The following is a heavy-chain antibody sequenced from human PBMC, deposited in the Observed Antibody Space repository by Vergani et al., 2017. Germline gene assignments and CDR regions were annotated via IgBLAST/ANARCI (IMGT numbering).Heavy chain of an antibody. CDR2: IYTRGST. CDR1: GGSISSYY. Sequence: QVQLQESGPGLVKPSETLSLTCTVSGGSISSYYWSWIRQPAGKGLEWIGRIYTRGSTNYNPSLKSRVTMAVATSKNQFSLKLTSVTAADTAVYYCACTLLPIEMATSFDYWGQGTLVTVSS. CDR3: ACTLLPIEMATSFDY. J-gene: IGHJ4*02. D-gene: IGHD5-24*01. V-gene: IGHV4-4*07.